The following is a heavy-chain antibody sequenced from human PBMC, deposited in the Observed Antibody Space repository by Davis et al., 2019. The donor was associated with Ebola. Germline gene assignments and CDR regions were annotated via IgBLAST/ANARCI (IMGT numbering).Heavy chain of an antibody. CDR1: GGSISSSSYY. V-gene: IGHV4-39*01. J-gene: IGHJ4*02. D-gene: IGHD3-9*01. Sequence: MPSETLSLTCTVSGGSISSSSYYWGWIRQPPGKGLEWIGSIYYSGSTYYNPSLKSRVTISVDTSKNQFSLKLSSVTAADTAVYYCARGPQAYYDILTGYYQKFDYWGQGTLVTVSS. CDR2: IYYSGST. CDR3: ARGPQAYYDILTGYYQKFDY.